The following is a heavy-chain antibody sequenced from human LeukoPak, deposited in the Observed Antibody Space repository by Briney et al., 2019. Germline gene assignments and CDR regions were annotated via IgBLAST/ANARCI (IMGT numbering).Heavy chain of an antibody. CDR3: ARDSRGVLRYFDWLS. Sequence: GGSLRLSCAASGFTFSSYWMRWVRQAPGKGLEWVANIKQDGSEKYYVDSVKGRFTISRDNAKNSLYLQMNSLRAEDTAVYYCARDSRGVLRYFDWLSWGQGTLVTVSS. V-gene: IGHV3-7*01. CDR1: GFTFSSYW. J-gene: IGHJ5*02. CDR2: IKQDGSEK. D-gene: IGHD3-9*01.